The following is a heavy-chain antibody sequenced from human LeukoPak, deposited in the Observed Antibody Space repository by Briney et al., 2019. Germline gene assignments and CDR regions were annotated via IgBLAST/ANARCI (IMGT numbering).Heavy chain of an antibody. CDR2: ISSSGSTI. D-gene: IGHD2-2*01. J-gene: IGHJ4*02. Sequence: GGSLRLSCAASGFTFSSYEMNWVRQAPGKGLEWVSYISSSGSTIYYADSVKGRFTIPRDNAKNSLYLQMNSLRAEDTAVYYCASSIVVVPAATIDEIWGQGTLVTVSS. CDR1: GFTFSSYE. CDR3: ASSIVVVPAATIDEI. V-gene: IGHV3-48*03.